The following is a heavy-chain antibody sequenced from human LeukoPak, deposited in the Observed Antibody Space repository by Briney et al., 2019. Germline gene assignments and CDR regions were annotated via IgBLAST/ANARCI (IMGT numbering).Heavy chain of an antibody. D-gene: IGHD3-9*01. J-gene: IGHJ4*02. CDR2: ISGSGGST. CDR1: GFTFSSYA. V-gene: IGHV3-23*01. CDR3: AKGSGDRYFGWFPYYFDY. Sequence: GGSLRLSCAASGFTFSSYAMSWVRQAPGKGLEWVSAISGSGGSTYYADSVKGRFTISRDNSKNTLYLQMNSLRAEDTAVYYCAKGSGDRYFGWFPYYFDYWGQGTLVTVSS.